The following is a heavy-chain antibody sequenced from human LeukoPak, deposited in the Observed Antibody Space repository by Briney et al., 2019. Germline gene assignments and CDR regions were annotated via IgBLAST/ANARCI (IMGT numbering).Heavy chain of an antibody. CDR2: IYSGGST. CDR3: ARVAGFSSWDYFDY. CDR1: GFTVSSNY. D-gene: IGHD6-13*01. V-gene: IGHV3-66*01. J-gene: IGHJ4*02. Sequence: PGGSLRLSCAASGFTVSSNYMSWVRQAPGKGLEWVSVIYSGGSTYYADSVKGRFTISRDNSKNTLYLQMNSLRAEDTAVYYCARVAGFSSWDYFDYWGQGTLVTVSS.